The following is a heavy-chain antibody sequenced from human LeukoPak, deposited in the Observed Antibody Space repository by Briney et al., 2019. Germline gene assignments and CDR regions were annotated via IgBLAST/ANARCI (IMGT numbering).Heavy chain of an antibody. CDR2: IWYDGSNK. CDR1: GFTFSSYG. V-gene: IGHV3-33*01. D-gene: IGHD3-10*01. CDR3: ARARGLLTPLGPLDY. J-gene: IGHJ4*02. Sequence: PGGSLRLSCAASGFTFSSYGMHWVRQAPGKGLEWVAVIWYDGSNKYYADSVKGRFTISRDNSKNTLYLQMNSLRAEDTAVYYCARARGLLTPLGPLDYWGQGTLVTVSS.